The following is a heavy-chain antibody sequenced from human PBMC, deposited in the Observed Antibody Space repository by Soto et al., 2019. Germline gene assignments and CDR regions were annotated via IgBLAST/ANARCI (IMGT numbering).Heavy chain of an antibody. CDR1: GFTFSSYG. J-gene: IGHJ4*02. D-gene: IGHD6-13*01. CDR2: ISYDGRNK. V-gene: IGHV3-30*03. Sequence: QVQLVESGGGVVQPGRSLRLSCAASGFTFSSYGMHWVRQAPGKGLEWVAFISYDGRNKYYADSVKGRFTISRDNSKNTLYLQMNSLRAEDTAVYYCASLMEPQLGYWGQGTLVTVSS. CDR3: ASLMEPQLGY.